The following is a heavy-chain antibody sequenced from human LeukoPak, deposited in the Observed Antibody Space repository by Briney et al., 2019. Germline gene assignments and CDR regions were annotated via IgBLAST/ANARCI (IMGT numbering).Heavy chain of an antibody. V-gene: IGHV4-59*01. D-gene: IGHD4-17*01. CDR1: GGSISSYY. J-gene: IGHJ5*02. Sequence: SETLSLTCTVSGGSISSYYWSWIRQPPGKGLEWIGYIYYSGSTNYNPSLKSRVTISVDTSKNQFSLKLSSVTAADTAVYYCARAFYDYGDYVVRFDPWGQGTLVTVSS. CDR3: ARAFYDYGDYVVRFDP. CDR2: IYYSGST.